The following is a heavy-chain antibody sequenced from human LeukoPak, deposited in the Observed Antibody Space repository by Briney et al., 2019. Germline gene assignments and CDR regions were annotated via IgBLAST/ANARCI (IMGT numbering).Heavy chain of an antibody. CDR2: IRYDGSNK. J-gene: IGHJ5*02. CDR1: GFTFSSYD. V-gene: IGHV3-30*02. Sequence: GGSLRLSCAASGFTFSSYDMHWVRQAPGKGLEWVAFIRYDGSNKYYADSVKGRFTISRDNSKNTLYLQMNSVRSEDTAVYYCASEYRRSWYNWFDPWGQGTMVTVSS. CDR3: ASEYRRSWYNWFDP. D-gene: IGHD6-13*01.